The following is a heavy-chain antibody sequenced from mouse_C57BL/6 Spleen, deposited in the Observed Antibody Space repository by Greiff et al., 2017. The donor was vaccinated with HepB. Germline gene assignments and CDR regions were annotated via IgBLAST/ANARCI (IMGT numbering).Heavy chain of an antibody. J-gene: IGHJ2*01. CDR3: ARGRYGNYDY. V-gene: IGHV3-1*01. D-gene: IGHD2-1*01. Sequence: VQLQESGPGMVKPSQSLSLTCTVTGYSITSGYDWHWIRHFPGNKLEWMGYISYSGSTNYNPSLKSRISITHDTSKNHFFLKLNSVTTEDTATYYCARGRYGNYDYWGQGTTLTVSS. CDR1: GYSITSGYD. CDR2: ISYSGST.